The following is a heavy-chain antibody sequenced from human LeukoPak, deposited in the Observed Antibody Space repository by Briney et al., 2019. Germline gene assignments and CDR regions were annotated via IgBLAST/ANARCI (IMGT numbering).Heavy chain of an antibody. Sequence: GRSLRLSCAASGLTFSIYAMHWVRQAPGKGLEWVAVISYDGSNKYYADSVKGRFTISRDNSKNTLYLQMNSLRAEDTAVYYCARTYYSPGYYFDYWGQGTLVTVSS. CDR2: ISYDGSNK. J-gene: IGHJ4*02. D-gene: IGHD3-10*01. V-gene: IGHV3-30-3*01. CDR3: ARTYYSPGYYFDY. CDR1: GLTFSIYA.